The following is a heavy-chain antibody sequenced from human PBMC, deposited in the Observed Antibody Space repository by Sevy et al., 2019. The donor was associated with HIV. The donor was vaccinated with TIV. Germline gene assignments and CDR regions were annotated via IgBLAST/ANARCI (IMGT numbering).Heavy chain of an antibody. Sequence: ASVKVACKVSGYTLTKLSIHWVRQAPGKGLEWMGNSDPQHGETIYAQNFQGRVTMTEDTSRETAFMELSSLTSEDTALYYIAIVGLRYFSGSSVYQGDWFDPWGQGTLVTVSS. CDR3: AIVGLRYFSGSSVYQGDWFDP. CDR1: GYTLTKLS. V-gene: IGHV1-24*01. J-gene: IGHJ5*02. D-gene: IGHD2-15*01. CDR2: SDPQHGET.